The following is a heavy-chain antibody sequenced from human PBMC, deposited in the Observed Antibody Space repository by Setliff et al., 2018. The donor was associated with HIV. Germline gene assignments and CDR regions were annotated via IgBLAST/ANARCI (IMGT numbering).Heavy chain of an antibody. D-gene: IGHD2-2*01. CDR2: IYSDDYT. CDR3: ARRVYCSSTTCFDY. CDR1: GFNVKY. J-gene: IGHJ4*02. V-gene: IGHV3-66*04. Sequence: HPGGSLRLSCTVSGFNVKYMSWVRQAPGKGLEWVSIIYSDDYTKYADSLKGRFTISRDTSRNTLYLHMNSLRAEDTAVYYCARRVYCSSTTCFDYWGRGTLVTVSS.